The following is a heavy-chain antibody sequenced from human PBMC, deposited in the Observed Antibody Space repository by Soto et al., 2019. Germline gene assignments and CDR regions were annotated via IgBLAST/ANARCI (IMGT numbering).Heavy chain of an antibody. V-gene: IGHV1-18*01. CDR1: GHTFNSCD. CDR3: ASHPRNCTAGSCRRNWFDP. J-gene: IGHJ5*02. CDR2: TSIDNGNT. Sequence: ASVKVSCKTPGHTFNSCDIRWLRQPPAQGLEWMGWTSIDNGNTRYEQNFQGRITVTTDTSTRRAYMELRSLRSEDTDIYYCASHPRNCTAGSCRRNWFDPWGQGTLVTVSS. D-gene: IGHD2-15*01.